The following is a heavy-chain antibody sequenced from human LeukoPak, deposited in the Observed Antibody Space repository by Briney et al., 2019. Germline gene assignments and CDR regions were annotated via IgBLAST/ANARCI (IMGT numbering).Heavy chain of an antibody. CDR2: ISAYNGNT. D-gene: IGHD3-10*01. V-gene: IGHV1-18*01. Sequence: ASVKVSCKTSGFTFTSFGFAWVRQAPGQGLEWMGWISAYNGNTNYAQKFQGRFTMPTETSTRTAYMELRSLRSDDTAVYYCARSPWGSYHYTSGSCTPDYWGQGTLVTVSS. J-gene: IGHJ4*02. CDR3: ARSPWGSYHYTSGSCTPDY. CDR1: GFTFTSFG.